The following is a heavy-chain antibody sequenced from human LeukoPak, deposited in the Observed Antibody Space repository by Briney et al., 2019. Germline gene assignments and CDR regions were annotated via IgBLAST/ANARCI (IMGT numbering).Heavy chain of an antibody. CDR1: VFLFSDYY. Sequence: PGGSLRVSCAASVFLFSDYYMSCIRQAPGKGVEWVSSICSSGDVIYYRDSVKGRFTISRDNAKNSVYLHVNSLRTEDTAVYYCARDWDYYGSGSYYTTTDCFDIWGQGTRVTVSS. CDR3: ARDWDYYGSGSYYTTTDCFDI. V-gene: IGHV3-11*04. CDR2: ICSSGDVI. J-gene: IGHJ3*02. D-gene: IGHD3-10*01.